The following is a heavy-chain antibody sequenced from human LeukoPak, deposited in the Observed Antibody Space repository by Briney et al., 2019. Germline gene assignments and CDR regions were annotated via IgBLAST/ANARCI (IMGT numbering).Heavy chain of an antibody. J-gene: IGHJ3*02. CDR3: ARGAVAGTWPGAFDI. Sequence: PGGSLRLSCAASGYTFSRYGMHWVRQAPGKGLEWVAVISYDGSDKYYVDSVKGRFTISRDNSKNTLYLQMNSLRVEDTAVYYCARGAVAGTWPGAFDIWGQGTMVTVSS. D-gene: IGHD6-19*01. CDR2: ISYDGSDK. CDR1: GYTFSRYG. V-gene: IGHV3-30*03.